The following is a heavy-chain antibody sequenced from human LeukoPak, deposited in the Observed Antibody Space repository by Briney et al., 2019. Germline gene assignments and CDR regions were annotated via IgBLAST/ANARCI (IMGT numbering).Heavy chain of an antibody. CDR1: GLTGSHNY. CDR2: LGGSDDRT. J-gene: IGHJ3*01. Sequence: GGSLRLSCAASGLTGSHNYVSWVRQAPGKGLEWVSALGGSDDRTDYADSVQGRFTISRDNSKNTLYLQMNSLRAEDTAVYYCAKDILRWAFDVWGQGTMVTVS. D-gene: IGHD4-23*01. CDR3: AKDILRWAFDV. V-gene: IGHV3-23*01.